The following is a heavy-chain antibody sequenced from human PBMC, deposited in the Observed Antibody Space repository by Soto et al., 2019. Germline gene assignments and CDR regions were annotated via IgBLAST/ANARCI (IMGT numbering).Heavy chain of an antibody. Sequence: PSETLSLTCTVSGGSISTYYWNWIRQPPGKGLEWIGYIYYSGSTNYNPSLKSRVTISVDTSKNQFSLKLSSVTAADTAVYYCASSRINTAMGYYFDYWGQGTLVTVSS. CDR1: GGSISTYY. D-gene: IGHD5-18*01. J-gene: IGHJ4*02. CDR3: ASSRINTAMGYYFDY. V-gene: IGHV4-59*01. CDR2: IYYSGST.